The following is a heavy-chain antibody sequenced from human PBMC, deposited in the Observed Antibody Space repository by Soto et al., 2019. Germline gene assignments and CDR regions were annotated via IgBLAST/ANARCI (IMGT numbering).Heavy chain of an antibody. J-gene: IGHJ6*02. CDR3: ARHRVGDIVAEDETALYYYYGMDV. CDR2: IYPGDSDT. CDR1: GYSFTSYW. D-gene: IGHD5-12*01. Sequence: GESLKISCKGSGYSFTSYWIGWVRQMPGKGLEWMGIIYPGDSDTRYSPSFQGQVTISADKSISTAYLQWSSLKASDTAMYYCARHRVGDIVAEDETALYYYYGMDVWGQGTTVTVSS. V-gene: IGHV5-51*01.